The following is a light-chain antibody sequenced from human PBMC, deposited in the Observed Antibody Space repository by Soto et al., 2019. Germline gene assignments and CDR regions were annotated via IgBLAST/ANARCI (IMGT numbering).Light chain of an antibody. V-gene: IGKV1-5*01. CDR2: DAS. CDR1: QSISSW. Sequence: DIQMTQSPSTLSPSGGDRVTITCLASQSISSWLAWYQQNPGTAPKLLIYDASSLESGVPSRFRGSGSGTEFTLTISSLQPDDFATYYCQQYNSYSGTFGQGTKVDIK. J-gene: IGKJ1*01. CDR3: QQYNSYSGT.